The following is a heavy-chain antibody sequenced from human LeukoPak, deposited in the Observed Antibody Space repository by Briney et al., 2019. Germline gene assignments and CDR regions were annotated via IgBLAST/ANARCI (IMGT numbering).Heavy chain of an antibody. D-gene: IGHD5-18*01. CDR2: IYYSGST. CDR1: GGSISSGDYY. J-gene: IGHJ4*02. Sequence: SETLSLTCTVSGGSISSGDYYWSWIRQPPGKGLERIGYIYYSGSTYYNPSLKSRVTISVDTSKNQFSLKLSSVTAADTAVYYCARVVVGGYSYGPLDYWGQGTLVTVSS. CDR3: ARVVVGGYSYGPLDY. V-gene: IGHV4-30-4*01.